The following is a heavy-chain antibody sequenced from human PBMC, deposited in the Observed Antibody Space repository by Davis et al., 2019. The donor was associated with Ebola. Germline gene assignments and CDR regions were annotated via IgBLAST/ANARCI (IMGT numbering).Heavy chain of an antibody. D-gene: IGHD6-6*01. CDR3: ARGYSSSSMLDYYYYYMDV. CDR1: GGSISSYY. V-gene: IGHV4-59*08. J-gene: IGHJ6*03. CDR2: IYYSGST. Sequence: PSETLSLTCTVSGGSISSYYWSWIRQPPGKGLEWIGYIYYSGSTNYNPSLKSRVTISVDTSKNQFSLKLSSVTAADTAVYYCARGYSSSSMLDYYYYYMDVWGKGTTVTVSS.